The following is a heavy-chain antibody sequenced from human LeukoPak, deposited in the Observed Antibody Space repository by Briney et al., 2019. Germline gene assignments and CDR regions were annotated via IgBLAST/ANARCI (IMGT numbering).Heavy chain of an antibody. CDR2: LNTDGSDT. V-gene: IGHV3-74*01. CDR1: GFTFSAYL. J-gene: IGHJ2*01. D-gene: IGHD6-19*01. CDR3: ARSEAVAWSFDL. Sequence: GGSLRLSCAASGFTFSAYLMHWVRQAPGKGLVWVSRLNTDGSDTRYADSVQGRFTISRDNAKNTLYLQMNSLRAEDTAVYYCARSEAVAWSFDLWGRGTLVTVSS.